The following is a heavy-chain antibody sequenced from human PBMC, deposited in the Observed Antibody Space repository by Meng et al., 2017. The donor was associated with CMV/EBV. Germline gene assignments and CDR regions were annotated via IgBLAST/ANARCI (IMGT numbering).Heavy chain of an antibody. D-gene: IGHD6-6*01. CDR1: GFTFSSYA. Sequence: GGSLRLSCAASGFTFSSYAMSWVRQAPGKGLEWVSAISGSGGSTYYADSVKGWFTISRDNSKNTLYLQMNSLRAEDTAVYYCATDSPISRWSQLVFDYWGQGTLVTVSS. V-gene: IGHV3-23*01. J-gene: IGHJ4*02. CDR2: ISGSGGST. CDR3: ATDSPISRWSQLVFDY.